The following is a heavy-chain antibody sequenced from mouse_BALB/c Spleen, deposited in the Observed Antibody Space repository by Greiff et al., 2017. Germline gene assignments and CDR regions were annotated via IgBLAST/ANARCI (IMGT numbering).Heavy chain of an antibody. CDR1: GFSLTSYG. Sequence: VQLQQSGPGLVAPSQSLSITCTVSGFSLTSYGVHWVRQPPGKGLEWLGVIWAGGSTNYNSALMSRLSISKDNSKSQVFLKMNSLQTDDTAMYYCARDRDGYESPWFAYWGQGTLVTVSA. CDR3: ARDRDGYESPWFAY. V-gene: IGHV2-9*02. D-gene: IGHD2-2*01. J-gene: IGHJ3*01. CDR2: IWAGGST.